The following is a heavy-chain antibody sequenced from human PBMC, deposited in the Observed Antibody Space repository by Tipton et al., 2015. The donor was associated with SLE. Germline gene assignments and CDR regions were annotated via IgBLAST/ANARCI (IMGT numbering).Heavy chain of an antibody. Sequence: SLRLSCAASGFTFSNYAMHWVRQAPGKGLEWVSSISSSSSYIYYADSVKGRFTISRDNAKNTLYLQMNSLRDEDTAVYYCARVTTGAFDLWGQGTVVTVSS. CDR1: GFTFSNYA. J-gene: IGHJ3*01. D-gene: IGHD1-14*01. CDR3: ARVTTGAFDL. V-gene: IGHV3-21*01. CDR2: ISSSSSYI.